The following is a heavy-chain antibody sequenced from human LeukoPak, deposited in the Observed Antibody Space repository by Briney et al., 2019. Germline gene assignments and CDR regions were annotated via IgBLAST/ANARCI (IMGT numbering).Heavy chain of an antibody. CDR2: INHSGST. D-gene: IGHD2-21*02. Sequence: SETLSLTCAVYGGSFSGYYWSWIRQPPGKGLEWIGEINHSGSTNYNPSLKSRVTISVDTSKNQFSLKLSSVTAADTAVYYCASVPPANCGGDCYSEYWFDPWGQGTLVTVSS. CDR1: GGSFSGYY. V-gene: IGHV4-34*01. J-gene: IGHJ5*02. CDR3: ASVPPANCGGDCYSEYWFDP.